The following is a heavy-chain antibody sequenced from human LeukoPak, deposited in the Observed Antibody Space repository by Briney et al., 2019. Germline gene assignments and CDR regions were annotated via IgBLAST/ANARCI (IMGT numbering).Heavy chain of an antibody. D-gene: IGHD4-23*01. V-gene: IGHV3-33*01. J-gene: IGHJ4*02. CDR3: ARSEGDYGGPPPDY. CDR1: GFTFRSYG. CDR2: IWFDGSNK. Sequence: GRSLRLSCAASGFTFRSYGMLWVRQAPGKGLEWVAVIWFDGSNKYYADSVKGRFTISRDNSKNTLYLQMNSLRADDTAVYYCARSEGDYGGPPPDYWGQGTLVTVSS.